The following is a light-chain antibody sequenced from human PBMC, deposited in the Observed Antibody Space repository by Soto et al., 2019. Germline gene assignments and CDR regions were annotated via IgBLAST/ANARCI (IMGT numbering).Light chain of an antibody. J-gene: IGKJ1*01. V-gene: IGKV1-5*01. CDR2: DAS. CDR3: QEYSDSSWT. CDR1: QSISNS. Sequence: DIQMTQSHSTLSASVGDRVTITCRASQSISNSLAWYQQKPGKAPKLLIYDASTLESGVPSTFDGSGFGTEFTLTISSLQPDDFATYYCQEYSDSSWTFGQGTKVDIK.